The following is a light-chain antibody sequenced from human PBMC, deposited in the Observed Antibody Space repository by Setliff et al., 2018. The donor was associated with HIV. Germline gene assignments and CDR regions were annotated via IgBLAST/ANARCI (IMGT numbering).Light chain of an antibody. CDR2: DVT. V-gene: IGLV2-11*01. Sequence: QSALTQPRSVSGSPGQSVTISCTGTTSNVGGYNYVSWYQQYPGKAPKLMIYDVTKRPSGVPDRFSGSKSGNTASLTISGLQTEDEAEYSCQSYDDSLSGSRVFGGGTKVTVL. CDR3: QSYDDSLSGSRV. J-gene: IGLJ3*02. CDR1: TSNVGGYNY.